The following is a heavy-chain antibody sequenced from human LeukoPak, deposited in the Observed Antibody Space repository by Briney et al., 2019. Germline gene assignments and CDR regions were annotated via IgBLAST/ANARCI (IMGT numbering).Heavy chain of an antibody. V-gene: IGHV3-21*01. J-gene: IGHJ4*02. CDR3: AGASSSWYSVGY. CDR2: ISSSSSYI. Sequence: GGSLRLSCAASGFTFSSYSMNWVRQAPGKGLEWVSSISSSSSYIYYADSVKGRFTTSRDNAKNSLYLQMNSLRAEDTAVYYCAGASSSWYSVGYWGQGTLVTVSS. CDR1: GFTFSSYS. D-gene: IGHD6-13*01.